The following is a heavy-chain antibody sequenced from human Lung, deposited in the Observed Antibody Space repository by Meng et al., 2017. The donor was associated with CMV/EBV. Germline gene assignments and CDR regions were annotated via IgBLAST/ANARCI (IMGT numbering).Heavy chain of an antibody. D-gene: IGHD1-1*01. Sequence: GESLKISCAASGFTFSSYAMHWVRQAPGKGLEWVAVISYDGSNKYYADPVKGRFTISRDNSKNTLYLQMNSLRAEDTAVYYCARDHNLGFDDWGQGTLVTVSS. V-gene: IGHV3-30-3*01. CDR1: GFTFSSYA. J-gene: IGHJ4*02. CDR2: ISYDGSNK. CDR3: ARDHNLGFDD.